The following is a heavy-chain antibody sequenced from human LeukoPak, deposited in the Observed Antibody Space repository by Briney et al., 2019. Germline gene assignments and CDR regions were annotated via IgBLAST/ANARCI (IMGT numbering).Heavy chain of an antibody. CDR2: IHFSGTI. J-gene: IGHJ4*02. CDR3: AAGGDTAKGGKY. D-gene: IGHD5-18*01. CDR1: GASISGTDYY. V-gene: IGHV4-31*03. Sequence: PSETLSLTCTVSGASISGTDYYWTWTRHHPGEGLEWLGFIHFSGTIYYNPSPRSRLIISADTAKNQMSLKLSSMTAADTAVYYCAAGGDTAKGGKYWAQGTQVTVSS.